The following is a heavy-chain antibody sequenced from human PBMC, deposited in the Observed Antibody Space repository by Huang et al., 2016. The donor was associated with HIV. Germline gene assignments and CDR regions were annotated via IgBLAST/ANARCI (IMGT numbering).Heavy chain of an antibody. CDR2: TYYSGSS. J-gene: IGHJ4*02. V-gene: IGHV4-30-4*08. D-gene: IGHD3-3*01. CDR3: ARAPATHSVFFY. CDR1: GDSIRSGGYY. Sequence: QVQLQESGPGLVKPSQTLSLTCTVSGDSIRSGGYYWTWICQSPAKGLGWIGYTYYSGSSDYNPSLKSRVSISIDAFKNRVSLKLKSVTVADTAVYYCARAPATHSVFFYWGRGTLVTVSA.